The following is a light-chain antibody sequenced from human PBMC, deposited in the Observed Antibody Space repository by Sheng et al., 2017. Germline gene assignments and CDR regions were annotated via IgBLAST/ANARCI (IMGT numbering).Light chain of an antibody. CDR1: QSISRY. J-gene: IGKJ1*01. Sequence: DIQMTQSPSSLSASVGDRVTITCRASQSISRYLNWYQHKPGRAPTLLIYGASSLQSGVPSRFSGSGSETDFTLTISSLQAEDVAVYYCQQCYSTPPTFGQGTKVEIK. CDR2: GAS. CDR3: QQCYSTPPT. V-gene: IGKV1-39*01.